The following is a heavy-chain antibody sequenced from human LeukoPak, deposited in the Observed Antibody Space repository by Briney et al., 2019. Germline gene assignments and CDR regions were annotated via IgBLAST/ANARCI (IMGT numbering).Heavy chain of an antibody. CDR3: ARDQTLDDALSFDY. Sequence: PGGSLRLSCAASGFTFSSYGMHWVRQAPGKGLEWVAFIRYDGSNKYYADSVKGRFTISRDNAKNSLYLQMNSLRAEDTAVYYCARDQTLDDALSFDYWGQGTLVTVSS. CDR2: IRYDGSNK. V-gene: IGHV3-30*02. J-gene: IGHJ4*02. D-gene: IGHD2/OR15-2a*01. CDR1: GFTFSSYG.